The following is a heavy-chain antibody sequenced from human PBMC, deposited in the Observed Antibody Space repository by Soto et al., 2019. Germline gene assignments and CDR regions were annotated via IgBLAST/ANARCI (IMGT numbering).Heavy chain of an antibody. CDR3: ARDSYLQLWYYYYGMDV. V-gene: IGHV3-30-3*01. D-gene: IGHD5-18*01. CDR2: ISYDGSNK. CDR1: GFTFSSYA. Sequence: QVQLVESGGGVVQPGRSLRLSCAASGFTFSSYAMHWVRQAPGKGLEWVAVISYDGSNKYYADSMKGRFTISRDNSKNTLYLQMNSLRAEDTAVYYCARDSYLQLWYYYYGMDVWGQGTTVTVSS. J-gene: IGHJ6*02.